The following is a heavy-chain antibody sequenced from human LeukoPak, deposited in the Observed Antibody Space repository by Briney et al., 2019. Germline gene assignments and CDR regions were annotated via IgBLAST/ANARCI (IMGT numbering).Heavy chain of an antibody. Sequence: SETLSLTCTVSGGSISSGDYYWSWIRQPPGKGLEWIGYIYYSGSTYYNPSLKSRVTISVDTSKNQFSLKLGSVTAADTAVYYCASLGYCSGGSCYFHDYWGQGTLVTVSS. D-gene: IGHD2-15*01. CDR3: ASLGYCSGGSCYFHDY. J-gene: IGHJ4*02. CDR1: GGSISSGDYY. CDR2: IYYSGST. V-gene: IGHV4-30-4*01.